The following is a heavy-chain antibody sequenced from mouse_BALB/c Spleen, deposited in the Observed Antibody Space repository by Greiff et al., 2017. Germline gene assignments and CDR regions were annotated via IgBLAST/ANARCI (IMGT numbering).Heavy chain of an antibody. CDR2: ISSGGST. CDR3: AREEGTTATKYFDV. D-gene: IGHD1-2*01. CDR1: GFTFSSYA. J-gene: IGHJ1*01. V-gene: IGHV5-6-5*01. Sequence: EVKLVESGGGLVKPGGSLKLSCAASGFTFSSYAMSWVRQTPEKRLEWVASISSGGSTYYPDSVKGRFTISRDNARNILYLQMSSLRSEDTAMYYCAREEGTTATKYFDVWGAGTTVTVSS.